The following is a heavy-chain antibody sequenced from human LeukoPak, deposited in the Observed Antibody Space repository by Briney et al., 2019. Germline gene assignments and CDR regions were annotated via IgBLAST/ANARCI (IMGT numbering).Heavy chain of an antibody. J-gene: IGHJ4*02. CDR3: ARAYAGGIFDS. CDR2: IKEDGSEN. CDR1: GFTFSDYW. D-gene: IGHD3-16*01. V-gene: IGHV3-7*04. Sequence: PGGSLRLSCVASGFTFSDYWMSWVRQAPGKGLELVANIKEDGSENYYVDSVRGRFTISRDNAKNSLYLQMNSLRAEDTAMYYCARAYAGGIFDSWGQGTLFTVSS.